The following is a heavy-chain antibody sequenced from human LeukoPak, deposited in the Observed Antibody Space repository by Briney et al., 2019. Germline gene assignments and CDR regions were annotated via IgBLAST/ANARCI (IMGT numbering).Heavy chain of an antibody. V-gene: IGHV4-61*01. D-gene: IGHD1-26*01. CDR3: ARDRIVGAITKGDYYYGMDV. CDR2: IYYSGST. J-gene: IGHJ6*02. Sequence: KPSETLSLTCTDSASSTSSTYYWAWIRQPPGQGLEWIGYIYYSGSTNYNPSLKSRVTISVDTSKNQFSLKLSSVTAADTAVYYCARDRIVGAITKGDYYYGMDVWGQGTTVTVSS. CDR1: ASSTSSTYY.